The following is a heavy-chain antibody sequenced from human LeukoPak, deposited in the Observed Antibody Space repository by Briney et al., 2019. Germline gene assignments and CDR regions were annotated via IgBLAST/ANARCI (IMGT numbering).Heavy chain of an antibody. D-gene: IGHD2-2*01. CDR2: IYYSGST. Sequence: PSETLSLTCTVSGGSISSYYWSWIRQPPGKGLEWIGYIYYSGSTNYNPSLKSRVTISVDTSKNQFSLKLSSVTAADTAVYYCARGGIVVVPAAPMHSLFDYWGQGTLVTVSS. CDR1: GGSISSYY. J-gene: IGHJ4*02. V-gene: IGHV4-59*01. CDR3: ARGGIVVVPAAPMHSLFDY.